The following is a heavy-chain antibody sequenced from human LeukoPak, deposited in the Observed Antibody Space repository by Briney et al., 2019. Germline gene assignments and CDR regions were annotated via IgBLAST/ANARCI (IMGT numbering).Heavy chain of an antibody. V-gene: IGHV3-21*01. CDR3: ARVGGVVPAAIWNYYYYYMDV. CDR2: ISSSSSYI. CDR1: GFTFSSYS. Sequence: GGSLRLSCAASGFTFSSYSMNWVRQAPGKGLEWVSSISSSSSYIYYADSVKGRFTISRDNAKNSLYLQMNSLRAEDTAVYYCARVGGVVPAAIWNYYYYYMDVWGKGTTVTVSS. J-gene: IGHJ6*03. D-gene: IGHD2-2*01.